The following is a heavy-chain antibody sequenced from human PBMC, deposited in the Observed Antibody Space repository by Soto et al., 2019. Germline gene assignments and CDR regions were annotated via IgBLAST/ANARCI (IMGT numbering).Heavy chain of an antibody. CDR1: GFTFTRYS. CDR3: ARESEDRTSNFDY. CDR2: ISSTTNYI. Sequence: GGSLRLSCAASGFTFTRYSMNWVRQAPGKGLEWVSSISSTTNYIYYGDSMKGRFTISRDNAKNSLYLEMNSLRAEDTAVYYCARESEDRTSNFDYWGQGTLVTVSS. J-gene: IGHJ4*02. V-gene: IGHV3-21*06.